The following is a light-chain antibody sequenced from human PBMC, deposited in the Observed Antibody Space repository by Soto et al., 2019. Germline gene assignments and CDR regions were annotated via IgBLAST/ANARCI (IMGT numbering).Light chain of an antibody. CDR3: QQYSSPWT. CDR2: KAS. J-gene: IGKJ1*01. V-gene: IGKV1-5*03. CDR1: QSISWW. Sequence: DIQMTQSPFTLSASVGDRVTITCRASQSISWWLAWYQQKPGKAPKLLIYKASTLDSGVPSRFSGSGSGTEFTLTISSLQPDDIGTYFCQQYSSPWTFGQGTKVEIK.